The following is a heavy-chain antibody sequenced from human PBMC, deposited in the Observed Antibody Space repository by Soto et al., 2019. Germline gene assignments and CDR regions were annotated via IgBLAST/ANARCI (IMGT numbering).Heavy chain of an antibody. D-gene: IGHD2-21*01. Sequence: GGSLRLSCAASGLTFRSYAMHWVRQAPGKGLEWVAVISYDGSNKYYADSVKGRFTISRDNSKNTLYLQMNSLRAEDTAVYYCAKDPSDSSYGYFDYWGQGTLVTVSS. J-gene: IGHJ4*02. CDR2: ISYDGSNK. CDR3: AKDPSDSSYGYFDY. CDR1: GLTFRSYA. V-gene: IGHV3-30-3*01.